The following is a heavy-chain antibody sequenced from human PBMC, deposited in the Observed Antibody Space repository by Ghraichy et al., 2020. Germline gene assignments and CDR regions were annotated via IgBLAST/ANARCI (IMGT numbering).Heavy chain of an antibody. J-gene: IGHJ3*01. CDR3: ARYSSNSYDDAFDS. CDR1: GGSFSDYF. V-gene: IGHV4-34*01. CDR2: INHSGST. D-gene: IGHD6-13*01. Sequence: SETLSLTCAVFGGSFSDYFWSWIRQPPGKGLEWIGEINHSGSTKYNPSLESRVTISVDTSKNQFSLKLNSVIAADTAVYYCARYSSNSYDDAFDSWGRGTLVTVSS.